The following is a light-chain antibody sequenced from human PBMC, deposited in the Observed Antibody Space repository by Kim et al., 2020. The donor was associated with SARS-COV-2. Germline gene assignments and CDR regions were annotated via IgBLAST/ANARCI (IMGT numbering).Light chain of an antibody. CDR1: GTRMGCTT. Sequence: PALGGRPSCSASGTRMGCTTVNWDQQLPGAAPKLLIYSNNQRPSGVPDRFSGSESGSSASLAISGLQSEDEADYYCAAWDDSLHVVFGGGTQLTVL. CDR3: AAWDDSLHVV. V-gene: IGLV1-44*01. J-gene: IGLJ2*01. CDR2: SNN.